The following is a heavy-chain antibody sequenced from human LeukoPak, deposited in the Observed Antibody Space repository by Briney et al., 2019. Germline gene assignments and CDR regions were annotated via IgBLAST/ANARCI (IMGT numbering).Heavy chain of an antibody. CDR3: PTGANY. J-gene: IGHJ4*02. Sequence: GGSLRLSCAASGLTFSKAWLTWVRQAPGKGLERVGRIKSKADGGTTDCAAPVKGRFTISRDDSKNTLYLQMNSLKIEDTAMYFCPTGANYWGQGTLVTVSS. CDR1: GLTFSKAW. V-gene: IGHV3-15*01. CDR2: IKSKADGGTT.